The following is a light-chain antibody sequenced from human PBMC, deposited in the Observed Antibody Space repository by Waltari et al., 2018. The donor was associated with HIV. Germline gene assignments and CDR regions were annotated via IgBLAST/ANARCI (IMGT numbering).Light chain of an antibody. J-gene: IGLJ1*01. CDR3: AAWDDSLSGPHYV. CDR2: KNS. V-gene: IGLV1-47*01. Sequence: QSVLTQPPSASGTPGQRVTISCSGSSSNIGSNYVYWYQQLPGTAPKLLIYKNSQRPSGVPGRFSGSKSGTSASLAISGLRSEDEADYYCAAWDDSLSGPHYVFGTGTKVTVL. CDR1: SSNIGSNY.